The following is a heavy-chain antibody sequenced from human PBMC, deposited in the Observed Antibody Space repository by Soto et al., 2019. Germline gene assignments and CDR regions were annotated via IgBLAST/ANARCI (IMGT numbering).Heavy chain of an antibody. CDR1: GDTFNDYY. CDR2: INPNGGVT. CDR3: ARESGGATATLDYYYFYMDV. V-gene: IGHV1-2*04. J-gene: IGHJ6*03. Sequence: QVQLVQSGAEVKRPGASVTVSCRSSGDTFNDYYIHWVRQAPGQGLEWMGWINPNGGVTKYAQKFQGWVSMTRDTSIRTVYMQLSRLRSDGTAVYYCARESGGATATLDYYYFYMDVWGTGTTVTVSS. D-gene: IGHD5-12*01.